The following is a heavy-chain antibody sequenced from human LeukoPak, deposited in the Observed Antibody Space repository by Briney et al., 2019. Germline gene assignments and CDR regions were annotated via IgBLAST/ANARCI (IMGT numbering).Heavy chain of an antibody. V-gene: IGHV3-48*01. CDR2: ISSSSSTI. J-gene: IGHJ4*02. CDR1: GFTFSSYE. Sequence: QPGGSLRLSCAASGFTFSSYEMHWVRQAPGKGLEWVSYISSSSSTIYYADSVKGRFTISRDNAKNSLYLQMNSLRAEDTAVYYCAREDGAARRPFDYWGQGTLVTVSS. CDR3: AREDGAARRPFDY. D-gene: IGHD6-6*01.